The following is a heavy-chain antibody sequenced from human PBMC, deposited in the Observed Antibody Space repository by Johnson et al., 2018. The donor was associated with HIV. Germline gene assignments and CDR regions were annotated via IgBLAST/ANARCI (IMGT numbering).Heavy chain of an antibody. CDR2: ISGSGGST. CDR3: AKVSGYYDSLSAGWAFDI. J-gene: IGHJ3*02. Sequence: VQLVESGGGVVQPGRSLRLSCAASGFTVSSNYMSWVRQAPGKGLEWVSAISGSGGSTYYADSVKGRFTISRDNSKNTLYLQMNSLRAEDTAVYYCAKVSGYYDSLSAGWAFDIWGQGTMVTVSS. V-gene: IGHV3-23*04. D-gene: IGHD3-22*01. CDR1: GFTVSSNY.